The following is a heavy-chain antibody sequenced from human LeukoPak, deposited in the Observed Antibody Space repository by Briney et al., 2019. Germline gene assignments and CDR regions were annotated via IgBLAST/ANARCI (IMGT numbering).Heavy chain of an antibody. CDR3: ARGAAILPFDI. V-gene: IGHV1-69*13. Sequence: ASVKVSCKASGGTFSSYAISWVRQAPGQGLEWMRGIIPIFGTANYAQKFQGRVTITADESTSTAYMELSSLRSEDTAVYYCARGAAILPFDIWGQGTMVTVSS. D-gene: IGHD2-15*01. CDR1: GGTFSSYA. J-gene: IGHJ3*02. CDR2: IIPIFGTA.